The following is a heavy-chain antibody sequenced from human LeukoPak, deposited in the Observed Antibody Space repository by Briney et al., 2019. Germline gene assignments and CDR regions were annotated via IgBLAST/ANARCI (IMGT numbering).Heavy chain of an antibody. CDR2: INPNSGGT. CDR1: GYTFTGYY. J-gene: IGHJ4*02. D-gene: IGHD3-22*01. V-gene: IGHV1-2*02. CDR3: ARGGYYDSSGYYYPFDY. Sequence: ASVKVSCTASGYTFTGYYMHWVRQAPGQGLEWMGWINPNSGGTNSAQKFQGRVTMTRDTSISTAYMELSRLRSDDTAVYYCARGGYYDSSGYYYPFDYWGQGTLVTVSS.